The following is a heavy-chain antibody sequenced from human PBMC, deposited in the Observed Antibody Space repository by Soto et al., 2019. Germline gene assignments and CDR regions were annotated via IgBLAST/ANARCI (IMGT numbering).Heavy chain of an antibody. D-gene: IGHD2-8*01. CDR1: GGTFSSYA. CDR2: LIPTFGSP. V-gene: IGHV1-69*01. J-gene: IGHJ6*02. Sequence: QVQLVQSGAEVKKPGSSVKVSCKASGGTFSSYAISWVRQAPGQGLEWMGVLIPTFGSPNYAQRFQGRVTITADEYTTTAFVELSRLRSEDTAVYYCARDERYCTSGVCPYALDVWGQGTTITVSS. CDR3: ARDERYCTSGVCPYALDV.